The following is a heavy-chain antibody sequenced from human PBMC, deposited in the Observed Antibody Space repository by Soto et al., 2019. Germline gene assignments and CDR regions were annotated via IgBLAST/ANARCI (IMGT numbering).Heavy chain of an antibody. CDR2: IRRKAYGGTT. D-gene: IGHD2-21*02. J-gene: IGHJ4*02. Sequence: PGGSLRLSCTASGFTFGDYAMSWFRQAPGKGLEWVGFIRRKAYGGTTEYAASVKGRFTISRDDSKSIAYLQMNSLKTEDTAVYYWTRGYCGGDCYSDYWGQGTLVTVSS. V-gene: IGHV3-49*03. CDR3: TRGYCGGDCYSDY. CDR1: GFTFGDYA.